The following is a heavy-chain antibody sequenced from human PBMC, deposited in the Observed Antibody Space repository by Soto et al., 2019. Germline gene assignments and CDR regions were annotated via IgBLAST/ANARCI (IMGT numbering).Heavy chain of an antibody. D-gene: IGHD3-9*01. CDR1: GGSISSSSYY. V-gene: IGHV4-39*01. CDR3: ASPLLRYFDWLLF. Sequence: QLQLQESGPGLVKPSETLSLTCTVSGGSISSSSYYWGWIRQPPGKGLEWIGSIYYSGSTYYNPSLKSRVTISVDTSKNQCSLKLSSVTAADTAVYYCASPLLRYFDWLLFWGQGTLVTVSS. J-gene: IGHJ4*02. CDR2: IYYSGST.